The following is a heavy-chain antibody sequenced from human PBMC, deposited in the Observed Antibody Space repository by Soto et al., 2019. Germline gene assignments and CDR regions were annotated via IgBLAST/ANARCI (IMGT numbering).Heavy chain of an antibody. D-gene: IGHD2-2*02. CDR2: IIPIFNTA. V-gene: IGHV1-69*01. CDR3: ARRGDKIYLNAFDI. Sequence: QVQLVQSGAEVKKPGSSVKVSCRASGGTFSTYTFTWVRQAPGQGLEWMGGIIPIFNTATYAQKFQGRVTITADESTSTAYMELSSLKSEDTAVYYCARRGDKIYLNAFDIWGQGTMVTVSS. CDR1: GGTFSTYT. J-gene: IGHJ3*02.